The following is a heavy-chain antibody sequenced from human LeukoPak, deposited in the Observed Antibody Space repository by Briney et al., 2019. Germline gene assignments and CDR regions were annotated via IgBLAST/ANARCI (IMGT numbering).Heavy chain of an antibody. Sequence: SETLSLTCTVSGGSITSDYWTWIRQSPGKGLEWIGYFHYSGSTQHSPALKSRVSISGDTSKNQFFLRLTSLTAADTAVYFCARGTLGGYSSGWPFLDYWGQGNLVTVSS. CDR3: ARGTLGGYSSGWPFLDY. V-gene: IGHV4-59*01. J-gene: IGHJ4*02. D-gene: IGHD6-25*01. CDR2: FHYSGST. CDR1: GGSITSDY.